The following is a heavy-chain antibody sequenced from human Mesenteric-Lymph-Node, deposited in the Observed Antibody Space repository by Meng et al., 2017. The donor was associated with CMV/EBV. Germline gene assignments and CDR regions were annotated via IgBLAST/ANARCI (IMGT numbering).Heavy chain of an antibody. CDR3: AKEAGFDY. Sequence: GASLKISCAASGFTFSSYGMHWVRQAPGKGLEWVAFIRYDGSNKYYADSVKGRCTISRDNSKNTLYVQMNSLRAEDTAVYYCAKEAGFDYWGQGTLVTVSS. CDR2: IRYDGSNK. D-gene: IGHD6-19*01. J-gene: IGHJ4*02. CDR1: GFTFSSYG. V-gene: IGHV3-30*02.